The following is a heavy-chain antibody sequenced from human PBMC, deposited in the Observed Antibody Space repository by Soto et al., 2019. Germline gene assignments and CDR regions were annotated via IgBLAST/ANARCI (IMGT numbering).Heavy chain of an antibody. CDR1: GYTFTSYY. CDR2: LNPSGGST. D-gene: IGHD3-22*01. V-gene: IGHV1-46*01. CDR3: ATSFIYYDSSGYPPSDY. J-gene: IGHJ4*02. Sequence: GASVKVSCKASGYTFTSYYMHWVRQAPGQGLEWMGILNPSGGSTSYAQKFQGRVTMTRDTSTSTVYMELSSLRSEDTAVYYCATSFIYYDSSGYPPSDYWGQGSLVTVSS.